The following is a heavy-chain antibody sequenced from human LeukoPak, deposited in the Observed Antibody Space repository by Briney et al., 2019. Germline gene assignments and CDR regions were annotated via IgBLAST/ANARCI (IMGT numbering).Heavy chain of an antibody. CDR1: GGSISSSSYY. CDR2: IYYSGST. D-gene: IGHD3-10*01. J-gene: IGHJ4*02. CDR3: ARGSYAWGSAY. V-gene: IGHV4-39*07. Sequence: SETLSLTCTVYGGSISSSSYYWGWIRQPPGKGLEWIVSIYYSGSTYYNPSLKSRVTISVDKSKNQLSLKLTSVTAADTAVYYCARGSYAWGSAYWGQGTLVTVSS.